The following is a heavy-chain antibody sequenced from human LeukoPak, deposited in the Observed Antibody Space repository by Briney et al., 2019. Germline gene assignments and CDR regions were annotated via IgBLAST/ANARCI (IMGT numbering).Heavy chain of an antibody. CDR1: GGSFSGYY. J-gene: IGHJ4*02. Sequence: SETLSLTCAVYGGSFSGYYWSWIRQPPGKGLEWIGEINHSGSTNYNPSLKSRVTISVDTSKKQFFLKLSPVPAADTAMNYYARDNRVRGVMYYFDYWGQRTLVTVSS. CDR2: INHSGST. V-gene: IGHV4-34*01. CDR3: ARDNRVRGVMYYFDY. D-gene: IGHD3-10*01.